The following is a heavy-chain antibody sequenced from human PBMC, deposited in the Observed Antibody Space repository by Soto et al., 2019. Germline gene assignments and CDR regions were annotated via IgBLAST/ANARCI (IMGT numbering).Heavy chain of an antibody. V-gene: IGHV4-30-4*01. CDR3: GRFGEFNVDD. CDR1: GGSISSGDYY. CDR2: IYYSGST. Sequence: SETLSLTCTVSGGSISSGDYYWSWIRQPPGKGLEWIGYIYYSGSTYYNPSLKSRVTISVDTSKNQFSLKLSSVTAADTAVYYCGRFGEFNVDDWGQGTLVTVSS. D-gene: IGHD3-10*01. J-gene: IGHJ4*02.